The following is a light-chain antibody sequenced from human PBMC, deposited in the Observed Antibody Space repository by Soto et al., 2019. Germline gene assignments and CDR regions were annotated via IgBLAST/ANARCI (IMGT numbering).Light chain of an antibody. CDR2: GAS. CDR3: HQSNIWPWYT. V-gene: IGKV3-15*01. CDR1: QCVGNN. Sequence: EIVMTQSPATPSVSPGERGTLSYRARQCVGNNSAWFQQKPGQAPGLLIYGASTRATGVPARFSGSGSGTEFTLTISSLQSEDFAVYYCHQSNIWPWYT. J-gene: IGKJ2*01.